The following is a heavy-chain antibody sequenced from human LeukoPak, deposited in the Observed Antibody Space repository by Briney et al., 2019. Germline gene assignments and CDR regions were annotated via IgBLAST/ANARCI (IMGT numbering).Heavy chain of an antibody. CDR1: GFTFSNYA. J-gene: IGHJ4*02. D-gene: IGHD3/OR15-3a*01. CDR3: AREPIGHFDY. Sequence: GGSLRLSCAASGFTFSNYAMHWVRQAPGKGLEWVAVISSDGSNKYYADSVKGRFTISRDNSKNTLYLQMNSLRAEDTAVYYCAREPIGHFDYWGQGTLVTVSS. V-gene: IGHV3-30*04. CDR2: ISSDGSNK.